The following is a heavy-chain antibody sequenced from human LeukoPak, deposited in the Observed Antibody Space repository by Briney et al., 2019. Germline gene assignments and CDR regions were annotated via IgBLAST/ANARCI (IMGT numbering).Heavy chain of an antibody. CDR1: GGSFSGYY. Sequence: SETLSLTCAVYGGSFSGYYWSWIRQPPGKGLEWIGEINHSGSTNYNPSLKSRVTISVDTSKNQFSLKLSSVTAADTAVYYCARYATGTTHRTPKYFDYWGQGTLVTVSS. V-gene: IGHV4-34*01. J-gene: IGHJ4*02. D-gene: IGHD1-1*01. CDR2: INHSGST. CDR3: ARYATGTTHRTPKYFDY.